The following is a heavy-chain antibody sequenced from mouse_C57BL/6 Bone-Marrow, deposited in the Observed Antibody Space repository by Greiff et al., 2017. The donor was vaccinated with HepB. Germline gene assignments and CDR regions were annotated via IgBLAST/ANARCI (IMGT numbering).Heavy chain of an antibody. CDR2: IWRGGST. J-gene: IGHJ4*01. CDR1: GFSLTSYG. Sequence: VQLQESGPGLVQPSQSLSITCTVSGFSLTSYGVHWVRQSPGKGLEWLGVIWRGGSTDYNAAFVSRLSITKDNSKSQVFFKMNSLQADDTAIYYCAKNIPMDYWGQGTSVTVSS. CDR3: AKNIPMDY. V-gene: IGHV2-5*01.